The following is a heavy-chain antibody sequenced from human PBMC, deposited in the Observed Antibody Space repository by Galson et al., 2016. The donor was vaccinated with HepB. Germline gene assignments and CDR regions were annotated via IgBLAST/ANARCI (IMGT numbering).Heavy chain of an antibody. D-gene: IGHD6-6*01. CDR3: ARFGKIASRGFALDI. Sequence: SVKVSCKASGYTFISDPIHWVRQAPGQRLEWMGWINAGNGNTNYSQEFQGRVTFTTDTFASTAYMELSSLRYEDTAVYYCARFGKIASRGFALDIWGQGSIVTVAS. J-gene: IGHJ3*02. CDR2: INAGNGNT. V-gene: IGHV1-3*01. CDR1: GYTFISDP.